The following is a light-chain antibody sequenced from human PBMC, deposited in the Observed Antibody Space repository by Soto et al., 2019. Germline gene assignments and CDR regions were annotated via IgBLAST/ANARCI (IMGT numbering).Light chain of an antibody. V-gene: IGLV2-11*01. CDR2: DGS. CDR3: CSYAGSYV. Sequence: QSALTQPRSVSGSPGQSVTISCTGTSSDVGGYKYVSWYQQHPGKAPKLMIYDGSKRPSGVPDRFSGSKSGNTASLTISGLQAQDEADYYCCSYAGSYVFGPGTKLTVL. J-gene: IGLJ1*01. CDR1: SSDVGGYKY.